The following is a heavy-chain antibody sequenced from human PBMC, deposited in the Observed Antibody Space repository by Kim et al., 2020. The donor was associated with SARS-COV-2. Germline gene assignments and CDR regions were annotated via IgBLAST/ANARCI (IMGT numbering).Heavy chain of an antibody. J-gene: IGHJ4*01. Sequence: GGSLRLSCAASGFSFSSYTMNWVRQAPGKGLEWVSCISDSGSYIFYADSVKGRFTISRDNAKNSLYLQMNSLRADDTAVYYCARADGRISAAAPLGYWG. CDR1: GFSFSSYT. CDR2: ISDSGSYI. D-gene: IGHD6-13*01. V-gene: IGHV3-21*01. CDR3: ARADGRISAAAPLGY.